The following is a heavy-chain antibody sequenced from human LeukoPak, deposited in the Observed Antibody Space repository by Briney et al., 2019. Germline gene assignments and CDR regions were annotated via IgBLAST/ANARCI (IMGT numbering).Heavy chain of an antibody. CDR1: GFTFSSYA. Sequence: ESGGSLRLSCAASGFTFSSYAMSWVRQAPGKGLEWVSAISGSGGSTYYADSVKGRFTISRDNSKNTLYLQMNSLRAEDTAVYYCAKDPRKYQLLYSDYWGQGTLVTVSS. CDR2: ISGSGGST. CDR3: AKDPRKYQLLYSDY. V-gene: IGHV3-23*01. D-gene: IGHD2-2*02. J-gene: IGHJ4*02.